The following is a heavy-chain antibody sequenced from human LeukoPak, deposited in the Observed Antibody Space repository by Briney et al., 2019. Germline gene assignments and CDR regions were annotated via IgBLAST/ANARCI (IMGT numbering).Heavy chain of an antibody. CDR3: ARDYYDNSGYSPFAF. Sequence: QPGGSLRLSCAASGFTFSSYGMHWVRQAPGKWLEWVAVIWNDGRNKHYADSVKDRFTISRDNSKNALYLQMNSLRAEDTAVYYCARDYYDNSGYSPFAFWGQGTLVTVSS. CDR1: GFTFSSYG. D-gene: IGHD3-22*01. CDR2: IWNDGRNK. V-gene: IGHV3-33*01. J-gene: IGHJ4*02.